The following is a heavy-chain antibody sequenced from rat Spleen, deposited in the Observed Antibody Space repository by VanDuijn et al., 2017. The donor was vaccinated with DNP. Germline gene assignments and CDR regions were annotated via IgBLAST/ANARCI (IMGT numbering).Heavy chain of an antibody. Sequence: EVQLVESGGGLVQPGRSLILSCTASGITFSDHNMAWVRQAPKKGLEWVATISYDGSDIYYRDSVKGRFTMSRDNAKSTLYLQMDSLRSEDTATYFCARGGHGGFDHWGQGVMVTVSS. J-gene: IGHJ2*01. V-gene: IGHV5-7*01. D-gene: IGHD4-1*01. CDR2: ISYDGSDI. CDR1: GITFSDHN. CDR3: ARGGHGGFDH.